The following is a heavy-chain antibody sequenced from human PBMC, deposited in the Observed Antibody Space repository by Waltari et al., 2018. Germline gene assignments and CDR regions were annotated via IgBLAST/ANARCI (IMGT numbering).Heavy chain of an antibody. Sequence: QVQLVESGGGVVQPGRSLRLSCAASGFTFSSHGMPWVRQAPGKGLEWVAVISYDGSNKYYADSVKGRFTISRDNSKNTLYLQMNSLRAEDTAVYYCAKAAEMVGATPFDYWGQGTLVTVSS. CDR2: ISYDGSNK. D-gene: IGHD1-26*01. CDR1: GFTFSSHG. CDR3: AKAAEMVGATPFDY. J-gene: IGHJ4*02. V-gene: IGHV3-30*18.